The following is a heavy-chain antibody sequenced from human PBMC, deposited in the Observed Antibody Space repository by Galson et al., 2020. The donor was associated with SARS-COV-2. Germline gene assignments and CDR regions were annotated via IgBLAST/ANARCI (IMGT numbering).Heavy chain of an antibody. CDR3: AREYEYGYRGNFFDN. D-gene: IGHD3-16*01. CDR1: GGSISSSDYY. V-gene: IGHV4-31*03. CDR2: IHYTGAT. Sequence: ASETLSLTCTVSGGSISSSDYYWSWIRQYPGEGLEWIGYIHYTGATYYNPSLKSRVTMSVDRSKDQFSLKLSSVTAADTAVYYCAREYEYGYRGNFFDNWGQGALVTVSS. J-gene: IGHJ4*02.